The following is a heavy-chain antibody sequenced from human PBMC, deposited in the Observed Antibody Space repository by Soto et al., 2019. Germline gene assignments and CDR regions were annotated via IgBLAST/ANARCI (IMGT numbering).Heavy chain of an antibody. CDR1: GGSIRSENYY. CDR2: ISYTGTT. Sequence: QVQLQESGPGLVKASQTLSLTCTVSGGSIRSENYYWNWIRQRPGKGLEWIGYISYTGTTAYNPSLLSRVSISWDSSQNHFSLRVNSVTAADAAIYYCARDHAEQREVKNYYTGMDVWGHGTPVTVSS. CDR3: ARDHAEQREVKNYYTGMDV. D-gene: IGHD6-25*01. V-gene: IGHV4-31*03. J-gene: IGHJ6*02.